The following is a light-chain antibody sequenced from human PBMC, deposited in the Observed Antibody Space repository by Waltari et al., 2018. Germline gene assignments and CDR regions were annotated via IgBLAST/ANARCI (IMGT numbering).Light chain of an antibody. CDR1: QGISTY. CDR3: QHYYNFPWT. J-gene: IGKJ1*01. V-gene: IGKV1D-8*03. CDR2: GAS. Sequence: VIWMTQSPSLLSASPGDRVTITCRMSQGISTYLAWHQQKPGRAPDLLIYGASILHSGVPSRFSGSGSGTDFTLTISSLQSEDVATYYCQHYYNFPWTFGQGTKVEIK.